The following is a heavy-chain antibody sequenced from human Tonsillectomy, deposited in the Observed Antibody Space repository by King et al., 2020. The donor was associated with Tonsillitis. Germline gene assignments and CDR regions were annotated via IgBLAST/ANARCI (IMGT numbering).Heavy chain of an antibody. CDR1: GGSISSGGYS. Sequence: QVQLQESGSGLVKPSQTLSLTCAVSGGSISSGGYSWSWIRQPPGKGLEWIGYIYHSGSTYYNPSLKSRVTISVDRSKNQFSLKLSSVTAADTAVYYCDRARSRKSAFFWSGYSGWFDPWGQGTLVTVSS. D-gene: IGHD3-3*01. CDR2: IYHSGST. CDR3: DRARSRKSAFFWSGYSGWFDP. J-gene: IGHJ5*02. V-gene: IGHV4-30-2*01.